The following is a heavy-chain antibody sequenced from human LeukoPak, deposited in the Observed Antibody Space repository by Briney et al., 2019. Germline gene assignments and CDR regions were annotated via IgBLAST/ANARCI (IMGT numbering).Heavy chain of an antibody. J-gene: IGHJ4*02. V-gene: IGHV2-5*02. CDR1: GFSRSTPGVG. CDR2: IYWDGDK. D-gene: IGHD4-17*01. CDR3: AHYYGENEGYFDY. Sequence: SAPTLVKPTQALTLTCTFSGFSRSTPGVGVDWIRQPPGSAREWLAPIYWDGDKRYSPSLKSRLTITKDTSKSQVVLTTTNMDHVDTATYYCAHYYGENEGYFDYWGQGTLVTVSS.